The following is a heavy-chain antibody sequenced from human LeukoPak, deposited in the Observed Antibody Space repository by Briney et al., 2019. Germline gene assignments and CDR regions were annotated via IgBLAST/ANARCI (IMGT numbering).Heavy chain of an antibody. D-gene: IGHD2-15*01. CDR2: IRSEAYGGTI. CDR1: GFTFGDYA. J-gene: IGHJ4*02. Sequence: GGSLRLSCTASGFTFGDYAMSWVRQAPGKGLEWVGFIRSEAYGGTIEYAASVKGRFTISRDDSKSIAYLQMNSLKTEDTALYYCTRDPYCRSSSCYWGIDYWGQGTLVTVP. CDR3: TRDPYCRSSSCYWGIDY. V-gene: IGHV3-49*04.